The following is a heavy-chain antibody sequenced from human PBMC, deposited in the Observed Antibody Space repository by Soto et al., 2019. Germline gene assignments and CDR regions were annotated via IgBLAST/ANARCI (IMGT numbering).Heavy chain of an antibody. V-gene: IGHV4-4*01. CDR3: AARHFWSGPWTETRLDY. J-gene: IGHJ4*02. D-gene: IGHD3-3*02. Sequence: ETLSPTSAVSGDSINSSHWCNWVRQPPGKGLEWIGQISQSGSTNYNPSLTSRVNKSVDTSKNHFSLKLTSVTAADTAVYCCAARHFWSGPWTETRLDYWGQGTLVTVSS. CDR1: GDSINSSHW. CDR2: ISQSGST.